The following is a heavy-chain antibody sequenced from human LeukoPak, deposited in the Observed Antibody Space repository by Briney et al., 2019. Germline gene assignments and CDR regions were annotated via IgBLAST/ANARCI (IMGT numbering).Heavy chain of an antibody. J-gene: IGHJ6*03. CDR3: ARDKRPGGAVGYYMDV. V-gene: IGHV4-59*01. CDR2: SYYSGST. D-gene: IGHD6-19*01. Sequence: SETLSLTCTVSGGSISSYYWNWIRQPPRKGLEWIGYSYYSGSTNYNPSLTIRVTISVDTSKNQFSLKLSSVTDADTDVYYCARDKRPGGAVGYYMDVWGKGTTVTVSS. CDR1: GGSISSYY.